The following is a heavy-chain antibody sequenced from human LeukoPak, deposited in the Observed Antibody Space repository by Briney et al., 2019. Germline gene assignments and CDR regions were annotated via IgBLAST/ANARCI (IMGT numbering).Heavy chain of an antibody. CDR2: IYYSGST. CDR3: GRRLPVRSLVDY. Sequence: CPVSGRPRYRCRWSPVWISKPPGKGLEWIGNIYYSGSTYYSPSLKSRVTISVDRSKNQFSLKLSSVTAADTAVYYRGRRLPVRSLVDYRGQGTLVTVSS. J-gene: IGHJ4*02. CDR1: GRPRYRCRWS. D-gene: IGHD4-17*01. V-gene: IGHV4-39*01.